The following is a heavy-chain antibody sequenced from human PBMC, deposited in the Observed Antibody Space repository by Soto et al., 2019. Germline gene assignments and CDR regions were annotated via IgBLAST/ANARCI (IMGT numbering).Heavy chain of an antibody. CDR1: GGSISSSMYY. CDR2: IYYSGST. V-gene: IGHV4-31*03. CDR3: ARAYSTYCDY. Sequence: PSETLSLTCTVSGGSISSSMYYWGWIRQHPGKGLEWIGYIYYSGSTYYNPSLKSRVTISVDTSKNQFSLKLSSVTAADTAVYYCARAYSTYCDYWGQGTLVTVSS. D-gene: IGHD4-4*01. J-gene: IGHJ4*02.